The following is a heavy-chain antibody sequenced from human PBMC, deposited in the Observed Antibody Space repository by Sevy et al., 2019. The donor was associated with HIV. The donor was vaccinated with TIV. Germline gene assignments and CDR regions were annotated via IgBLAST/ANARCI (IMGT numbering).Heavy chain of an antibody. Sequence: GGSLRLSCSASGFTFSSFAMTWVRQAPGKGLEWVSTISRTAGTTYYADSVKGRFTISRDDSKNTRYLQMNSLRAEDTAVYYCATRRITMIVVGAFDIWGKGTMVTVSS. J-gene: IGHJ3*02. CDR2: ISRTAGTT. D-gene: IGHD3-22*01. CDR3: ATRRITMIVVGAFDI. CDR1: GFTFSSFA. V-gene: IGHV3-23*01.